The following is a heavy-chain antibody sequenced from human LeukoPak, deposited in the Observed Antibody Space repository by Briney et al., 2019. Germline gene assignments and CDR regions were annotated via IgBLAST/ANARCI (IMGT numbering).Heavy chain of an antibody. D-gene: IGHD3-22*01. J-gene: IGHJ4*02. Sequence: SETLSLTCTVSGYSISSGYYWGWIRQPPGKGLEWIGSIYHSGSTYYNPSLKRRVTISVDTSKNQFSLKLSSVTAADTAVYYCARDPFDDSSGYYLNDYWGQGTLVTVSS. CDR3: ARDPFDDSSGYYLNDY. CDR2: IYHSGST. V-gene: IGHV4-38-2*02. CDR1: GYSISSGYY.